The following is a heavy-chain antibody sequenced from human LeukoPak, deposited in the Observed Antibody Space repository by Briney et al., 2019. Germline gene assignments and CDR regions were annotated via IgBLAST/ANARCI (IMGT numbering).Heavy chain of an antibody. V-gene: IGHV3-21*01. CDR1: GFTFSRHW. CDR2: ISSSSSYI. J-gene: IGHJ4*02. D-gene: IGHD4-17*01. Sequence: GGSLRLSCAASGFTFSRHWMTWVRQAPGKGLEWVSSISSSSSYIYYAGSVKGRFTISRDNAKNSLYLQMNSLRAEDTAVYYCARGNYGAWGQGTLVTVSS. CDR3: ARGNYGA.